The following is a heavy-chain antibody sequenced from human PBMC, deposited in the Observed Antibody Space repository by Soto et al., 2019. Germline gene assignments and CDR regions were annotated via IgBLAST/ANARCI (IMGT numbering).Heavy chain of an antibody. CDR2: ISSSSSYI. CDR1: GFTFSSYS. V-gene: IGHV3-21*01. CDR3: ARDSSSRGYYFDY. J-gene: IGHJ4*02. Sequence: EVQLVESGGGLVKPGGSLRLSCAASGFTFSSYSMNWVRQAPGKGLEWVSSISSSSSYIYYADSVKGRFTISRDNAKNSLYLQMNSLRAEDTAVYYCARDSSSRGYYFDYWGQGTLVTVSS. D-gene: IGHD6-13*01.